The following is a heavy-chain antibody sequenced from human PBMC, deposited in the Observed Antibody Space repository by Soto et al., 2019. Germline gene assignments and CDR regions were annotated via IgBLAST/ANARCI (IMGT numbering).Heavy chain of an antibody. CDR1: GGSISSGGYY. D-gene: IGHD2-2*01. CDR2: IYYSGST. J-gene: IGHJ6*02. CDR3: AGDSNIVVVPAAQRDYYYYYGMDV. V-gene: IGHV4-31*03. Sequence: SETLSLTCTVSGGSISSGGYYWSWIRQHPGKGLEWIGYIYYSGSTYYNPSLKSRVTISVDTSKNQFSLKLSSVTAADTAVYYCAGDSNIVVVPAAQRDYYYYYGMDVWGQGTTVTVSS.